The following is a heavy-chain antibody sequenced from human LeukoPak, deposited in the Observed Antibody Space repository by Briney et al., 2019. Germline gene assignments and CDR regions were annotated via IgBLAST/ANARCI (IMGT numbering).Heavy chain of an antibody. Sequence: SETLSLTCTVSGGSISSYYWGWIRQPPGKGLEWIGSIYYSGRTYYNPSLKSRVSMSVDTSKNQFSLKLSSVTAADTAVYYCARLSTVTTSFDYWGQGTLVTVSS. CDR3: ARLSTVTTSFDY. CDR2: IYYSGRT. D-gene: IGHD4-11*01. CDR1: GGSISSYY. J-gene: IGHJ4*02. V-gene: IGHV4-39*07.